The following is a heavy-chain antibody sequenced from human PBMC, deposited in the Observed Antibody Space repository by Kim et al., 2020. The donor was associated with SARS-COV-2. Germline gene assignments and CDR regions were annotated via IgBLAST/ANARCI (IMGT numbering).Heavy chain of an antibody. CDR3: AGGGGGCLHQFDY. D-gene: IGHD3-16*01. J-gene: IGHJ4*02. Sequence: YNPSLKSRVTISVDTSKNQFSLKLNSVTAADTAVYYCAGGGGGCLHQFDYWGQGTLVTVSS. V-gene: IGHV4-59*09.